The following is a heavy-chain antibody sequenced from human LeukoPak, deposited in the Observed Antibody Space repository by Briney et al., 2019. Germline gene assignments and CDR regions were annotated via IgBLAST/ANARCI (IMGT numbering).Heavy chain of an antibody. V-gene: IGHV4-39*01. CDR2: IYYSGST. Sequence: SETLSLTCTVSGGSISSSSYYWGWTRQPPGKGLEWIGSIYYSGSTYYNPSLKSRVTISVDTSKNQFSLKLSSVTAADTAVYYCGASVGAVFDYWGQGTLVTVSS. D-gene: IGHD1-26*01. CDR1: GGSISSSSYY. J-gene: IGHJ4*02. CDR3: GASVGAVFDY.